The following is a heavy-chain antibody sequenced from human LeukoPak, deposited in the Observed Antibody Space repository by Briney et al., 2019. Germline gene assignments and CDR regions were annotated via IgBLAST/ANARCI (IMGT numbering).Heavy chain of an antibody. D-gene: IGHD2-21*01. CDR3: AKDLNTVVMQCFDS. CDR2: MRYDGKTE. Sequence: GGSLRLSCTGSGFPFSSYGMHWVRQTPGRGLEWVAFMRYDGKTEYYADSVKGRFTIAREDSHSTVHLHMKDLRPDDAAVYFCAKDLNTVVMQCFDSWGQGTLVSVSS. V-gene: IGHV3-30*02. CDR1: GFPFSSYG. J-gene: IGHJ4*02.